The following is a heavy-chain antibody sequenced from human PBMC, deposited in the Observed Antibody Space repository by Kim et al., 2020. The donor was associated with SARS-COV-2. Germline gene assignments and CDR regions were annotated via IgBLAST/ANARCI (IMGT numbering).Heavy chain of an antibody. V-gene: IGHV3-66*01. Sequence: GGSLRLSCAVSGFTVSSNYMNWVRQAPGKGLEWVAVIYIGGSTYYADSVKGRFTISRDDSKNTLYLQMNSLRVEDTAVYYCARDPARGYCSGGSCYSWGQGTLVTVPS. D-gene: IGHD2-15*01. CDR3: ARDPARGYCSGGSCYS. CDR1: GFTVSSNY. J-gene: IGHJ4*02. CDR2: IYIGGST.